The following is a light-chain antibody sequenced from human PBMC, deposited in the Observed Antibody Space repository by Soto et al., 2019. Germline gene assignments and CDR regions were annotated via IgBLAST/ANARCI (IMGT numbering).Light chain of an antibody. V-gene: IGKV3-11*01. J-gene: IGKJ1*01. CDR2: DAS. Sequence: EIVLTQSPATLSLSPGERATLSCRASQSVSSYLAWYQQKPGQAPRLLIYDASNRATGIPARFSGSGSGTDFTLTISSLEPEDFAVYYCQQRRTFGQGTTVDIK. CDR1: QSVSSY. CDR3: QQRRT.